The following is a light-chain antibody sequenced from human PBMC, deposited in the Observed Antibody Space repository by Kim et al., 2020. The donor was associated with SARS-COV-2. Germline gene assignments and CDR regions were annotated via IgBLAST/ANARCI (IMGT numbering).Light chain of an antibody. J-gene: IGLJ1*01. CDR1: NSDVCGYNY. Sequence: GQSFTISCAGTNSDVCGYNYVSWYQPHPGKAPNLIIYDGHNRPSGVSHRFSGSKSGNTASLTISGLQAEDEADYYCCSFASTTSYVFGSGTKVTVL. CDR2: DGH. CDR3: CSFASTTSYV. V-gene: IGLV2-14*03.